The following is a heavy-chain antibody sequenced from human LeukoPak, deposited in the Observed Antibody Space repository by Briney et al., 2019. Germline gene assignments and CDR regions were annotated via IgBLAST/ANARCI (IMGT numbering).Heavy chain of an antibody. V-gene: IGHV3-30-3*01. Sequence: GGSLRLSCAASGFTFSSYAMHWVRQAPGKGLEWVAVISYDGRNKYYAASVKGRFTISRDNSKNTLYLQMNSLRAEDTAVYYCASLIDYWGQGTLVTVSS. CDR1: GFTFSSYA. CDR3: ASLIDY. CDR2: ISYDGRNK. J-gene: IGHJ4*02.